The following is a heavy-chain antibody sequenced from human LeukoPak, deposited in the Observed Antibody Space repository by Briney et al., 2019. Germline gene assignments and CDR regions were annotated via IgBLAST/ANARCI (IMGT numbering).Heavy chain of an antibody. J-gene: IGHJ3*01. CDR2: IVPILGIA. D-gene: IGHD5-18*01. CDR1: GGTFSSYA. CDR3: ARDQGDNSYGYYAIWYAFDV. V-gene: IGHV1-69*04. Sequence: SVKVSCKASGGTFSSYAISWVRQAPGQGLEWMGRIVPILGIANYAQEFQGRLIITADKATSSAYMELSSLRSEDTAVYYCARDQGDNSYGYYAIWYAFDVWGQGTMVTVSS.